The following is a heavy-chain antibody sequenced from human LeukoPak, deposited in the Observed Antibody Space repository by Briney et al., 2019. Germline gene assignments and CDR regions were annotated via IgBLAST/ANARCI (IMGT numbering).Heavy chain of an antibody. J-gene: IGHJ3*02. CDR2: IYYSGST. V-gene: IGHV4-59*01. Sequence: PSETLSLTCTVSGGSISSYYWSWIRQPPGKGLEWIGYIYYSGSTNYNPSLKSRVTISVDTSKNQFSLKLSSVTAADTAVYYCARAVWRAFDIWGQGTMVTVSS. CDR3: ARAVWRAFDI. CDR1: GGSISSYY. D-gene: IGHD2-8*01.